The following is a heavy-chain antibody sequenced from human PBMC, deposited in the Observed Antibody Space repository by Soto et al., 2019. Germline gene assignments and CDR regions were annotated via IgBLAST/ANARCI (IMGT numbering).Heavy chain of an antibody. D-gene: IGHD3-9*01. V-gene: IGHV1-18*01. CDR2: ISAYNGNT. Sequence: QVQLVQSGAEVKKPGASVKVSCKASGYTCTSYGISWVRQAPGQGLEWMGWISAYNGNTNYAQKLQGRVTMTTDTSTSTAYMELRSLRSDDTAVYYCARDLTVRRYFDNLNWFDPWGQVTLVTVSS. CDR1: GYTCTSYG. CDR3: ARDLTVRRYFDNLNWFDP. J-gene: IGHJ5*02.